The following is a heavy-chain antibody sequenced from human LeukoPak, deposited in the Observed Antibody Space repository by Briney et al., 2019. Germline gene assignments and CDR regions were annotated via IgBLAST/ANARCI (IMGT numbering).Heavy chain of an antibody. CDR2: ISGSGGST. CDR1: GFTFSSYA. V-gene: IGHV3-23*01. D-gene: IGHD1-26*01. Sequence: AGGSLRLSCAASGFTFSSYAMSWVRQAPGKGLEWVSAISGSGGSTYYADSVKGRFTISRDNAKNSLYLQMNSPRAEDTAVYYCARDLEVVVGANYWGQGTLVTVSS. J-gene: IGHJ4*02. CDR3: ARDLEVVVGANY.